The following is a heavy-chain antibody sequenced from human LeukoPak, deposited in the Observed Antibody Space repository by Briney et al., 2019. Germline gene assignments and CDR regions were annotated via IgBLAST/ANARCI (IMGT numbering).Heavy chain of an antibody. D-gene: IGHD1-26*01. CDR1: GGSISSYY. J-gene: IGHJ4*02. Sequence: SETLSLTCTVSGGSISSYYWSWIRQPPGKGLEWIGYIYYSGSTNYNSSLKSRVTISVDTAKNQFSLNLSSVTAADTAVYYCARLGGATSPFGYWGQGTLVTVSS. CDR2: IYYSGST. V-gene: IGHV4-59*01. CDR3: ARLGGATSPFGY.